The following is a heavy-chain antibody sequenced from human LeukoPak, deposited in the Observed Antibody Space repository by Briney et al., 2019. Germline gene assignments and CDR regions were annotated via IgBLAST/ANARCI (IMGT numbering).Heavy chain of an antibody. Sequence: SQTLSLTCTVSGGSISSGSYYWSWIRQPAGKGLEWIGRIYTSGSTNYNPSLKSRVTISADTSKNQFSLKLSSVTAADTAAYYCARVSFWSGYIDYWGQGTLVTVSS. CDR1: GGSISSGSYY. J-gene: IGHJ4*02. D-gene: IGHD3-3*01. CDR3: ARVSFWSGYIDY. V-gene: IGHV4-61*02. CDR2: IYTSGST.